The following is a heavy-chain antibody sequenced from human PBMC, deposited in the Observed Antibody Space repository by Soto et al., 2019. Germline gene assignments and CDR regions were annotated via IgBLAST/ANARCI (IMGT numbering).Heavy chain of an antibody. D-gene: IGHD2-2*01. CDR2: VWYDGTNK. Sequence: QVELVESGGGVVQPGRSLRLSCAASGFTFSSYGMHWVRQAPGKGLEWVAVVWYDGTNKNYADSVKGRFTISRDNSKNTLYLQMNSLRAEDTAVYYCVRGTSTSPDYWGQGTLVTVS. CDR1: GFTFSSYG. V-gene: IGHV3-33*01. J-gene: IGHJ4*02. CDR3: VRGTSTSPDY.